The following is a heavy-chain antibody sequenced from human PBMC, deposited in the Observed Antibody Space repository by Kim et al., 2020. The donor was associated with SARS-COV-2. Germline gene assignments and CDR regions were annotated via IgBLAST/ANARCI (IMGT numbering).Heavy chain of an antibody. CDR3: AKNYQLPGYYYGMDV. Sequence: QKFQGRVTMTRDTSTSTVYMELSSLRSEDTAVYYCAKNYQLPGYYYGMDVWGQGTTVTVSS. J-gene: IGHJ6*02. V-gene: IGHV1-46*01. D-gene: IGHD1-7*01.